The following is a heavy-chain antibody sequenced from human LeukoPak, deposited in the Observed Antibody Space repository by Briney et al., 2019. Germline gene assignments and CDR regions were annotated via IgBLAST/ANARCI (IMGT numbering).Heavy chain of an antibody. J-gene: IGHJ4*02. CDR3: ARDLTTYDSSGYSGLDY. CDR2: IKQDGSEK. CDR1: GFTFSSYW. D-gene: IGHD3-22*01. Sequence: GGSLRLSCAASGFTFSSYWMSWVRQAPGKGLEWVANIKQDGSEKYYVDSVKGRFTISRDNAKNSLYLQMNSLRAEDTAVYYCARDLTTYDSSGYSGLDYWGQGTWSPSPQ. V-gene: IGHV3-7*01.